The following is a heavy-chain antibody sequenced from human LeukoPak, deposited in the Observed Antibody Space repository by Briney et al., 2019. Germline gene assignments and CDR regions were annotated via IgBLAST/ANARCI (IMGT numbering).Heavy chain of an antibody. D-gene: IGHD4-23*01. CDR2: ISGSGGST. CDR3: AKDHDGGFFDY. J-gene: IGHJ4*02. CDR1: GFTFSSYA. V-gene: IGHV3-23*01. Sequence: PGGSLRLSCAAYGFTFSSYAMSWVRQAPGKGLESGSAISGSGGSTYYADSVKGRFTISRDNSKNTLYLQMNSLRAEDTAVYYCAKDHDGGFFDYWGQGALVTVSS.